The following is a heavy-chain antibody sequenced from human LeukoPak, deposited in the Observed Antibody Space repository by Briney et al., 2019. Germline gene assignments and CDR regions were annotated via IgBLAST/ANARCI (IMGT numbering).Heavy chain of an antibody. CDR1: GYTFTDSY. CDR2: IHPNSGGT. CDR3: ARGKVNGDDFDY. Sequence: ASVKVSCKASGYTFTDSYMHWVRQAPGQGLEWMGWIHPNSGGTNYAQKFQGRVTMSRDTSISTAYVELTRVRSDDTAVYYCARGKVNGDDFDYWGQGTLVTVSS. J-gene: IGHJ4*02. D-gene: IGHD4-17*01. V-gene: IGHV1-2*02.